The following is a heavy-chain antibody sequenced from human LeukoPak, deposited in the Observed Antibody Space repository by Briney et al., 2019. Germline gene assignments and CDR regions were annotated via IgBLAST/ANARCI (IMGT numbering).Heavy chain of an antibody. V-gene: IGHV1-69*04. CDR2: IIPILGIA. CDR1: GGTFSSYA. CDR3: ARACSGGSCYPGY. Sequence: ASVKVSCKASGGTFSSYAISWVRQAPGQGLERMGRIIPILGIANYAQKFQGRVTITADKSTSTAYMELSSLRSEDTAVYYCARACSGGSCYPGYWGQGTLVTVSS. J-gene: IGHJ4*02. D-gene: IGHD2-15*01.